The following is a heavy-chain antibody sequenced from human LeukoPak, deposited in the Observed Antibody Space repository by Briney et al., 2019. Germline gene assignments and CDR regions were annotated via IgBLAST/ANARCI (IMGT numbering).Heavy chain of an antibody. D-gene: IGHD3-9*01. J-gene: IGHJ4*02. CDR3: AKDRGYHDKTGYRTFDY. CDR2: ISDNGDYT. Sequence: GGSLRLSCAASGFTFSTHGMTWVRQAPGKGLEWVSIISDNGDYTYYADSVKGRFTISRDNSKNTVYMQMNSLRTDDTAMYYCAKDRGYHDKTGYRTFDYWGRGTLATVSS. V-gene: IGHV3-23*01. CDR1: GFTFSTHG.